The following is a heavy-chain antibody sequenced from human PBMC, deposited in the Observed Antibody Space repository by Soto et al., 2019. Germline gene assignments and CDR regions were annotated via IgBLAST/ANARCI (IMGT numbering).Heavy chain of an antibody. Sequence: PGESLKISCKGSGYSFTSYWIGWVRPMPGKGLEWMGIIYPGDSDTRYSPSFQGQVTISADKSISTAYLQWSSLKASDTAMYYCARDILAVADTYYYYYGMDVWGQGTTVTVSS. CDR3: ARDILAVADTYYYYYGMDV. D-gene: IGHD6-19*01. CDR2: IYPGDSDT. CDR1: GYSFTSYW. J-gene: IGHJ6*02. V-gene: IGHV5-51*01.